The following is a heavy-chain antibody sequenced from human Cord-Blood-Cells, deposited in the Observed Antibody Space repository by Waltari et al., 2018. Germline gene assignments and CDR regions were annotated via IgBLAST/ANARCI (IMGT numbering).Heavy chain of an antibody. Sequence: QVQLVESGGGVVQPGRSLRLSCAASGFTFSSYSMRWVRQAPGKGLEWVAVISYDGSNKYYADSVKGRFTISRDNSKNTLYLQMNSLRAEDTAVYYCARQIGSSHDYWGQGTLVTVSS. CDR2: ISYDGSNK. D-gene: IGHD6-13*01. J-gene: IGHJ4*02. V-gene: IGHV3-30*04. CDR3: ARQIGSSHDY. CDR1: GFTFSSYS.